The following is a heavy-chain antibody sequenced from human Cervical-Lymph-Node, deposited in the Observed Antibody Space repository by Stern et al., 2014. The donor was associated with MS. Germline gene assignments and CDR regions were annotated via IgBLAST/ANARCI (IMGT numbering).Heavy chain of an antibody. CDR1: GYSFTGYY. J-gene: IGHJ6*02. D-gene: IGHD2-15*01. CDR2: IDPNSGGA. V-gene: IGHV1-2*06. Sequence: QMQLVQSGAEVKKPGASVKVSCKASGYSFTGYYIHWVRRAPGQGLEWMGRIDPNSGGANYAQQFQGGVTLTRDTSISTAYMELSSLRPDDTAIYYCTRQYCSGGKCHSSAYNYNGMDVWGQGTSVTVSS. CDR3: TRQYCSGGKCHSSAYNYNGMDV.